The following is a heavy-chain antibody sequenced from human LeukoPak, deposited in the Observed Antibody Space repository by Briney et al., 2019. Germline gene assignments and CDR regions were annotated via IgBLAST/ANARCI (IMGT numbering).Heavy chain of an antibody. CDR3: ARGPYSSGWYLNWFDP. V-gene: IGHV1-69*04. J-gene: IGHJ5*02. CDR1: GGTFSSYA. Sequence: ASVKVSCKASGGTFSSYAISWVRQAPGQGLEWMGRIIPILGIANYAQKFQGRVTTTADKSTSTAYMELSSLRSEDTAVYYCARGPYSSGWYLNWFDPWGQGTLVTVSS. CDR2: IIPILGIA. D-gene: IGHD6-19*01.